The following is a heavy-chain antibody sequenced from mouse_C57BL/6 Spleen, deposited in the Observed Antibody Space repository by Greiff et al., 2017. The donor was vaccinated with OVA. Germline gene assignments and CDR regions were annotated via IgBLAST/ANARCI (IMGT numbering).Heavy chain of an antibody. CDR1: GYAFSSSW. Sequence: QVQLQQSGPELVKPGASVKISCKASGYAFSSSWMNWVKQRPGKGLEWIGRIYPGVGDNNYNGKFKGKATLTADKSSSTAYMQLSSLTSEDSAVYFCARKGAAQSLYFDYWGQGTTLTVSS. J-gene: IGHJ2*01. CDR3: ARKGAAQSLYFDY. D-gene: IGHD3-2*02. CDR2: IYPGVGDN. V-gene: IGHV1-82*01.